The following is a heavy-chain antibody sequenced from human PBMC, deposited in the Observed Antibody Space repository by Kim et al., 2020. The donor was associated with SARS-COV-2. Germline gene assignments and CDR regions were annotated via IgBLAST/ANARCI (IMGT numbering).Heavy chain of an antibody. CDR3: ARDSTYYDFWSSLLGPPYYYYGMDV. CDR2: IKQDGSEK. J-gene: IGHJ6*02. CDR1: GFTFSSYW. V-gene: IGHV3-7*01. D-gene: IGHD3-3*01. Sequence: GGSLRLSCAASGFTFSSYWMSWVRQAPGKGLEWVANIKQDGSEKYYVDSVKGRFTISRDNAKNSLYLQMNSLRAEDTAVYYCARDSTYYDFWSSLLGPPYYYYGMDVWGQGTTVTVSS.